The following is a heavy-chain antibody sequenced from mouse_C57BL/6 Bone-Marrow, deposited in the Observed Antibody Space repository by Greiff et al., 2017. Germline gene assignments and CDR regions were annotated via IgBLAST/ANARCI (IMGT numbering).Heavy chain of an antibody. CDR2: INPYNGGT. V-gene: IGHV1-19*01. D-gene: IGHD2-5*01. J-gene: IGHJ4*01. Sequence: EVQLQQSGPVLVKPGASVKMSCKASGYTFTDYYMNWVKQSHGKSLEWIGVINPYNGGTSYNQKFKGKATLTVDTSSSTAYMQLSSLTSEDSAVYYCARLDSNFAMDYWGQGTSVTVSS. CDR1: GYTFTDYY. CDR3: ARLDSNFAMDY.